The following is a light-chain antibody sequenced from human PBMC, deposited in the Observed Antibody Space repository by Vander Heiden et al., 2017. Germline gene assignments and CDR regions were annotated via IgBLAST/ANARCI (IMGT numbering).Light chain of an antibody. CDR2: SNN. J-gene: IGLJ3*02. Sequence: QSVLTQPPSASGTPGQRVTISCSGSSSNIGSNYVYWYQQLPGTAPKLLIYSNNQRPSGVPERFSGSKSGTSASLAISGLRSEDEADYYCAAWDDSLSGPWVFGGGTKLTVL. CDR1: SSNIGSNY. CDR3: AAWDDSLSGPWV. V-gene: IGLV1-47*02.